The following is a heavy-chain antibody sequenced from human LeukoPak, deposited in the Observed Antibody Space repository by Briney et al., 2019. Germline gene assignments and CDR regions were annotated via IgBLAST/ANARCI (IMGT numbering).Heavy chain of an antibody. CDR2: ISSSSYI. Sequence: GGSLRLSCAASGFTFSSYWMSWVRQAPGKGLEWVSSISSSSYIYYADSVKGRFTISRDNAKNSLYLQMNSLRAEDTAVYYCARDNIAAAGNFDYWGQGTLVTVSS. D-gene: IGHD6-13*01. CDR3: ARDNIAAAGNFDY. CDR1: GFTFSSYW. V-gene: IGHV3-21*01. J-gene: IGHJ4*02.